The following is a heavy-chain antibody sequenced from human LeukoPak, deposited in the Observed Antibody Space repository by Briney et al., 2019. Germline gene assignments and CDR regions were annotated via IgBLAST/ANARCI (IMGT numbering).Heavy chain of an antibody. D-gene: IGHD3-3*01. J-gene: IGHJ5*02. V-gene: IGHV4-59*01. CDR1: GGSISSYY. Sequence: SETLSLTCTVSGGSISSYYWSWIRQPPGKGLEWIGYIYYSGSTNYNPSLKSRVTISVDTSKNQFSLKLSPVTAADTAVYYCARDIWSGYYTGWFDPWGQGTLVTVSS. CDR2: IYYSGST. CDR3: ARDIWSGYYTGWFDP.